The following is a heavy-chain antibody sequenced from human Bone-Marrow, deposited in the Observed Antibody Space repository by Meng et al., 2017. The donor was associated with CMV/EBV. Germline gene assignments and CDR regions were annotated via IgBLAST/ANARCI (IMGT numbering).Heavy chain of an antibody. D-gene: IGHD3-22*01. Sequence: GESLKISCAASGFTFSSYWMSWVRQAPGKGLEWVANIKQDGSEKYYVDSVKGRFTISRDNAKNSLYLQMNSLRAEDTAVYYCARDYVYYYDSSGPGGDLFDYWGQGTLVTVSS. J-gene: IGHJ4*02. CDR3: ARDYVYYYDSSGPGGDLFDY. V-gene: IGHV3-7*01. CDR1: GFTFSSYW. CDR2: IKQDGSEK.